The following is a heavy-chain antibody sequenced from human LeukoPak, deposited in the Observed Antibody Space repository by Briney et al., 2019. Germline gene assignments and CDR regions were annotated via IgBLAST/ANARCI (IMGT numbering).Heavy chain of an antibody. V-gene: IGHV3-23*01. CDR3: ARARRYYGSGSYYTD. Sequence: GGSLRLSCAASGFTFRKHAMSWVRQAPGKGLEWVSSIFTDGHHTYNADSVKGRFTISGDNSKNMLYLQMNNLRAEDTAVYYCARARRYYGSGSYYTDWGQGTLVTVSS. J-gene: IGHJ4*02. CDR1: GFTFRKHA. CDR2: IFTDGHHT. D-gene: IGHD3-10*01.